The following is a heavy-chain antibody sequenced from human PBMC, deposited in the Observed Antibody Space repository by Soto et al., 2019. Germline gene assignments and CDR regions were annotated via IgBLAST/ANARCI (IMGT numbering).Heavy chain of an antibody. CDR1: GYTFTNFY. CDR3: ARGVTY. V-gene: IGHV1-18*04. D-gene: IGHD4-4*01. J-gene: IGHJ4*02. Sequence: ASVKVSCKASGYTFTNFYIHWLRRAPGQGREWLGGINANTGNTTYAQRFQGRVTMTTDTSTSTAYMELRSLRSDDTAVYYCARGVTYWGQGTLVTVSS. CDR2: INANTGNT.